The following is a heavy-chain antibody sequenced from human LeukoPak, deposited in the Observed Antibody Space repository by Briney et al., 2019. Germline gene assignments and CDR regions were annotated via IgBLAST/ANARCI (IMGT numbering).Heavy chain of an antibody. CDR1: GGSISGYY. Sequence: SETLSLTCTVSGGSISGYYWSWIRQPAGKGLEWIGRIYNSGSTIYNPSLKSRVTVSADTSKNQFSLKLSSVTAADTAVYYCARDLATPPYNWFDPWGQGILVTVSS. J-gene: IGHJ5*02. CDR2: IYNSGST. D-gene: IGHD1-26*01. V-gene: IGHV4-4*07. CDR3: ARDLATPPYNWFDP.